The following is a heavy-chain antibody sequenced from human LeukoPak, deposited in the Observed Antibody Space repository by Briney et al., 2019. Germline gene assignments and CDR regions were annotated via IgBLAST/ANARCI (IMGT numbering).Heavy chain of an antibody. D-gene: IGHD2-15*01. J-gene: IGHJ4*02. Sequence: SETLSLTCAVYGGSFSGYYWSWIRQPPGKGLEWIGEINHSGSTNYNPSLKSRVTISVDTSKNQFSLKLSSVTAADTAVYYCSTAGVVEYYFDYWGQGTLVTVSS. CDR3: STAGVVEYYFDY. CDR1: GGSFSGYY. V-gene: IGHV4-34*01. CDR2: INHSGST.